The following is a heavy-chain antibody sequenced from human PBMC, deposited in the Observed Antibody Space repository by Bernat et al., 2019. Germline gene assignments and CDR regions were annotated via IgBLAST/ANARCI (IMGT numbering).Heavy chain of an antibody. D-gene: IGHD2-15*01. CDR3: ASLCSHTNGCYDH. V-gene: IGHV3-74*03. CDR2: VDAYGSTT. Sequence: EVQLVESGGGLVQPGGSLRLSCAASAFPFSNYWIHWVRQAPGKGLVWVSGVDAYGSTTTYADSVKGRFTISRDNAKNTVFLQVNSLRAEDTAVHYCASLCSHTNGCYDHWGQGILVTVSS. CDR1: AFPFSNYW. J-gene: IGHJ4*02.